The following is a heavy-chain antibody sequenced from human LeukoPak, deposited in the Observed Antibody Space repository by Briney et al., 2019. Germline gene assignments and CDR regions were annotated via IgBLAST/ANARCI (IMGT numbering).Heavy chain of an antibody. CDR1: GGTFSSYA. CDR2: IIPIFGTA. V-gene: IGHV1-69*05. J-gene: IGHJ4*02. D-gene: IGHD3-3*01. CDR3: ARGGNFWSGYSYYFDY. Sequence: ASVKVSCKASGGTFSSYAISWVRQAPGQGLEWMGGIIPIFGTANYAQKFQGRVTITTDESTSTAYMELSSLRSEDTAVYYCARGGNFWSGYSYYFDYWGQGTLVTVSS.